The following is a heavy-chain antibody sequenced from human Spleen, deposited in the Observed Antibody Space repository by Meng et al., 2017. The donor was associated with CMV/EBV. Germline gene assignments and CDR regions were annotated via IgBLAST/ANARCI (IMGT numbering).Heavy chain of an antibody. V-gene: IGHV1-2*02. Sequence: KASGYTFTGYYIHWVRQAPGQGLEWMGWINPISGGTKYAQKFQGGVTMTRDTSISTAYMEVSRLTSDDTAVYYCAREARGSTSLYFDYWGQGPLVTVSS. CDR1: GYTFTGYY. CDR2: INPISGGT. CDR3: AREARGSTSLYFDY. J-gene: IGHJ4*02. D-gene: IGHD2-2*01.